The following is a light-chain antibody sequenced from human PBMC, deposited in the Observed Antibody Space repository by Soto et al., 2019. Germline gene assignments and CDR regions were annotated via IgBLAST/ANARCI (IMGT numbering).Light chain of an antibody. CDR1: SSNIGRNS. CDR3: GAWDNSLTVVV. J-gene: IGLJ2*01. CDR2: DND. V-gene: IGLV1-51*01. Sequence: QSVLTQPPSLSAAPGQKVTISCSGSSSNIGRNSVSWYQHLPGTAPKLLIYDNDKRPSGIPDRFSGSKSGTSATLGITGLPTGDEADYYCGAWDNSLTVVVFGGGTKLTVL.